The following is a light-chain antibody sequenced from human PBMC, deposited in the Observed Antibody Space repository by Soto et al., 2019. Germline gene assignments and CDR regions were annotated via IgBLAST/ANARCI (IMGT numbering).Light chain of an antibody. V-gene: IGLV2-8*01. CDR3: SSFAGNNNLV. Sequence: QSALTQPPSASGSPGXXVTISCTXXXXVVGGYNYVSWYQQHPGKAPKLMISEVSKRPSGVPDRFSGSKSGNTASLTVSGLKAEDEADYYCSSFAGNNNLVFGGGTKLTV. CDR2: EVS. CDR1: XXVVGGYNY. J-gene: IGLJ2*01.